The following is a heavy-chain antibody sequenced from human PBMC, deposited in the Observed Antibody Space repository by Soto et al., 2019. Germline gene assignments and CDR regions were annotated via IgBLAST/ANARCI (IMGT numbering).Heavy chain of an antibody. J-gene: IGHJ5*02. CDR1: GFTFSSYS. V-gene: IGHV3-21*01. Sequence: NPGGSLRLSCVASGFTFSSYSMNWVRQAPGKGLEWVSSISSSSSYIYYADSVKGRFTISRDNAKNSLYLQMNSLRVEDTAVYYCARGSRGEGFDPWGQGTLVTVSS. D-gene: IGHD3-10*01. CDR3: ARGSRGEGFDP. CDR2: ISSSSSYI.